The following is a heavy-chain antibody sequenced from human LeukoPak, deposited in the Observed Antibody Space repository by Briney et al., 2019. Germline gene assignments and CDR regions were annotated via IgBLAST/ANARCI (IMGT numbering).Heavy chain of an antibody. D-gene: IGHD1-1*01. V-gene: IGHV1-69*04. CDR1: GGTFSSYA. J-gene: IGHJ4*02. Sequence: ASVKVSCKASGGTFSSYAISWVRQAPGQGLEWMGRIIPILGIANYAQKFQGRVTITADKSTSTAYMELSSLRSEDTALYYCVRVRTTGTTIDYWGQGTLVTVSS. CDR2: IIPILGIA. CDR3: VRVRTTGTTIDY.